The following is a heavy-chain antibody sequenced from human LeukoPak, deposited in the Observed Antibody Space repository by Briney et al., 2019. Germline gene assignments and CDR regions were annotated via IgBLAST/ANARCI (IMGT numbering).Heavy chain of an antibody. CDR2: IGHNASA. J-gene: IGHJ4*02. Sequence: SETLSLTCTVSGGSISSYYWSWIRQPPGKGLEWIGEIGHNASANYNPSLKGRVTISVDTSKNQFSLKLTSVTAADTAVYYCARPSGGTPFKRFDYWGQGTLVTVSS. D-gene: IGHD1-1*01. V-gene: IGHV4-34*01. CDR1: GGSISSYY. CDR3: ARPSGGTPFKRFDY.